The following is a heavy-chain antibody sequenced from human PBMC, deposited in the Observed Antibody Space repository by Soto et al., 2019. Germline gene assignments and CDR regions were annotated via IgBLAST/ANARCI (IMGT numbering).Heavy chain of an antibody. Sequence: EVQLLESGGGLVQPGGSLRLSCAASGFTFSGYVMSWVRHAPGKGLEWVSAISGSGGSTYYADSVKGRFTISRDNSKNTLYLQMNSLRAEDTAVYYCAKEGGYCSATSCNVYPFFDYWGQGTLVTVSP. D-gene: IGHD2-2*01. CDR2: ISGSGGST. CDR3: AKEGGYCSATSCNVYPFFDY. CDR1: GFTFSGYV. J-gene: IGHJ4*02. V-gene: IGHV3-23*01.